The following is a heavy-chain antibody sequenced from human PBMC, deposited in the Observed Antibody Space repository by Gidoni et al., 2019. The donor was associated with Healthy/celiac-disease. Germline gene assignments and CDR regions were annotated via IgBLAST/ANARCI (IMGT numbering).Heavy chain of an antibody. CDR1: GFTFGRHA. V-gene: IGHV3-23*01. CDR2: ISGSGGST. D-gene: IGHD5-18*01. J-gene: IGHJ4*02. CDR3: AKDQRIQLWLRAGTDY. Sequence: EVQLLASGGGLVQPGGSLRLSCAASGFTFGRHAMSWVRQAPGKGLEWVSAISGSGGSTYYADSVKGRFTISRDNSKNTLYLQMNSLRAEDTAVYYCAKDQRIQLWLRAGTDYWGQGTLVTVSS.